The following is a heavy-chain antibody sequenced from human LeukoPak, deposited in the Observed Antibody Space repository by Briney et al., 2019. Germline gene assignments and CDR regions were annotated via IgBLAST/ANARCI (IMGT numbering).Heavy chain of an antibody. CDR1: GFNFSRYC. D-gene: IGHD4-11*01. J-gene: IGHJ3*01. V-gene: IGHV3-7*01. CDR2: IKEDGSEK. Sequence: LPGGSLILSCTASGFNFSRYCMSLVRQVPGKGPEFVANIKEDGSEKSYVDVVKGRLTISRDNLKNSVSLQVNRLRVEDTAVYYCARDPGYSEFDVWGQGIMVIVSS. CDR3: ARDPGYSEFDV.